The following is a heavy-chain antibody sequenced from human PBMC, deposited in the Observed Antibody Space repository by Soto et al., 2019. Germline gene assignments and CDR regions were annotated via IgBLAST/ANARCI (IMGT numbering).Heavy chain of an antibody. V-gene: IGHV3-66*01. D-gene: IGHD1-1*01. CDR3: ARDGTYNWV. CDR2: IYSGGDT. J-gene: IGHJ4*02. CDR1: GFTVSNNY. Sequence: ELQLVASGGGLVQPGGSLRLSCAASGFTVSNNYLRWVRQAPGKGLEWVSLIYSGGDTYYADSVKDRFTISRDNSKNTLYLQMNSLRAEDTAVYYCARDGTYNWVGGQGILVTVSS.